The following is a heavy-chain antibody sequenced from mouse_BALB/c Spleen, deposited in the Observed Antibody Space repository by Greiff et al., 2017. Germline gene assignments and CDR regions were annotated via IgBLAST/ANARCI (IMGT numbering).Heavy chain of an antibody. Sequence: VQLQQSGPGLVAPSQSLSITCTVSGFSLTSYGVHWVRQPPGKGLEWLGVIWAGGSTNYNSALMSRLSISKDNSKSQVFLKMNSLQTDDTAMYYCAREGYYYGSNYAMDYWGQGTSVTVSS. CDR1: GFSLTSYG. CDR2: IWAGGST. D-gene: IGHD1-1*01. V-gene: IGHV2-9*02. J-gene: IGHJ4*01. CDR3: AREGYYYGSNYAMDY.